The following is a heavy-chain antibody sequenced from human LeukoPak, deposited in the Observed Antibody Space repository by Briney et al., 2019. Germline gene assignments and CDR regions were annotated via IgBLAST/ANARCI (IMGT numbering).Heavy chain of an antibody. V-gene: IGHV1-18*01. CDR3: ARGGAANYYGMDV. CDR1: GYTFTSYG. J-gene: IGHJ6*02. Sequence: ASVTVSCTASGYTFTSYGISWVRQAPGQGLEWMGWISAYNGNTNYAQKLQGRVTMTRNTSISTAYMELSSLRSEDTAVYYCARGGAANYYGMDVWGQGTTVTVSS. CDR2: ISAYNGNT. D-gene: IGHD2-15*01.